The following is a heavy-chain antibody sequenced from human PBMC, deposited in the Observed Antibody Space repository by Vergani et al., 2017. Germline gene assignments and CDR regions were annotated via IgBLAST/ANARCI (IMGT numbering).Heavy chain of an antibody. CDR1: GGTFSSYA. V-gene: IGHV1-69*13. CDR2: IIPIFGTA. D-gene: IGHD3-16*02. CDR3: AREGFYDYVWGSYRLRGGYYFDY. Sequence: QVQLVQSGAEVKKPGSSVKVSCKASGGTFSSYAISWVRQAPGQGLEWMGRIIPIFGTANYAQKFQGRVTITADTSTSTAYMELTSLRSQDTAVYYCAREGFYDYVWGSYRLRGGYYFDYWGQGTLVTVSS. J-gene: IGHJ4*02.